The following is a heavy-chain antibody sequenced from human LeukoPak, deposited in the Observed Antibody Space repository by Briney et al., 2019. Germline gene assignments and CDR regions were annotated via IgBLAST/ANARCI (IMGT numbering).Heavy chain of an antibody. J-gene: IGHJ5*02. CDR2: IYYSGST. CDR1: GDSGSDY. V-gene: IGHV4-39*01. Sequence: SETLSLTCIVSGDSGSDYRGWIRQPPGKGLEWSGSIYYSGSTYYNPSLKSRVTISVDTSKNQFSLKLSSVTAADTAVYYCVRHLRYFDWLSTFDPWGQGTLVTVSS. CDR3: VRHLRYFDWLSTFDP. D-gene: IGHD3-9*01.